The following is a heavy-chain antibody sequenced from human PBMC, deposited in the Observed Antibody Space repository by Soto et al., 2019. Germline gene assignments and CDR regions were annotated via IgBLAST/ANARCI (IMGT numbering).Heavy chain of an antibody. Sequence: QVQLVESGGGVVQPGRSLRLSCAASGFTFSSYGMHWVRQAPGKGLEWVAVKWYDGSNKYYADSVKGRFTISRDNSKNTLYLQMNSLRAEDTAVYYCARGSGSYSGYAFDIWGQGTMVTVSS. V-gene: IGHV3-33*01. D-gene: IGHD1-26*01. CDR3: ARGSGSYSGYAFDI. CDR1: GFTFSSYG. CDR2: KWYDGSNK. J-gene: IGHJ3*02.